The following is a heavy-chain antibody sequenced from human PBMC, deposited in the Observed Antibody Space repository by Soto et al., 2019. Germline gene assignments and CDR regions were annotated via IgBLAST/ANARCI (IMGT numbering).Heavy chain of an antibody. J-gene: IGHJ2*01. V-gene: IGHV3-23*01. CDR3: AKRPLICGKWYFDL. CDR1: GFTFSSYA. D-gene: IGHD1-1*01. Sequence: EVQLLESGGGLVQPGGSLRLSCAASGFTFSSYAITWVRQAPGKGLEWVSIISDSGGFTYYADSVKGRFTISRDNSINTLYRKMNSLRAEDTAVYYCAKRPLICGKWYFDLWASGTRVTVSS. CDR2: ISDSGGFT.